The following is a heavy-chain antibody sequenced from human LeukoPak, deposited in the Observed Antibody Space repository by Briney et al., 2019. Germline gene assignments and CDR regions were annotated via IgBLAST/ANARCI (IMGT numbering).Heavy chain of an antibody. CDR1: GGSISNKDFY. Sequence: ETLSLTCIVSGGSISNKDFYWGWIRQPPGKGLEWIGSIYYSGSTYYNPSLKSRVTISVETANNQFSLKLRSVTAADTAVYYCAKRGAGPFDYWGQGTLVTVSS. V-gene: IGHV4-39*01. CDR2: IYYSGST. CDR3: AKRGAGPFDY. D-gene: IGHD6-19*01. J-gene: IGHJ4*02.